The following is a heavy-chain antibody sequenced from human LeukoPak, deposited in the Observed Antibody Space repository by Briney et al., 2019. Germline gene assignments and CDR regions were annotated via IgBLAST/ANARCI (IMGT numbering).Heavy chain of an antibody. CDR2: ISGRDGRT. CDR1: GFTFSSYA. J-gene: IGHJ4*02. Sequence: GGSLRLSCAASGFTFSSYAMSWVRQAPGRGLEWVSAISGRDGRTYYTDSVKGRFTISRDNSRDTLYLQMNSLRAEDTAVYYCARSRGPLGEVDYWGQGTLVTVSS. CDR3: ARSRGPLGEVDY. D-gene: IGHD2-21*01. V-gene: IGHV3-23*01.